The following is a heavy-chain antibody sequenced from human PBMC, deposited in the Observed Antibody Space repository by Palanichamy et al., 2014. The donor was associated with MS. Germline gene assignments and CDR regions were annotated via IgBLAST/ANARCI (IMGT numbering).Heavy chain of an antibody. V-gene: IGHV4-59*01. D-gene: IGHD3-10*01. CDR3: ARVRAARSGVDP. CDR2: IHYSGST. Sequence: QVQLQESGPGLVKPSETLSLTCSVSGGSISSYYWSWIRQPPGKGLEWIGYIHYSGSTNYNPSLKSRVTMSVDTSKNLFSLKLSSVTAADTAFYYCARVRAARSGVDPWGQGTLVTVSS. CDR1: GGSISSYY. J-gene: IGHJ5*02.